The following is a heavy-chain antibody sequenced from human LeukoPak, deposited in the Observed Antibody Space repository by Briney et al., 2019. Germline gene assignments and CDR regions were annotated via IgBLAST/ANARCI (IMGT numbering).Heavy chain of an antibody. Sequence: GGSLRVSCAASGFTFDDYGLSGVRQAPGKGLEWVSGINWNGGSTGYADSVKGRFTISRDNAKNTLYLQMNSLRAEDTALCYCARGAASYCHSSVIFIYSRGHGTLVTVSS. D-gene: IGHD3-10*01. CDR1: GFTFDDYG. CDR3: ARGAASYCHSSVIFIYS. J-gene: IGHJ4*01. CDR2: INWNGGST. V-gene: IGHV3-20*04.